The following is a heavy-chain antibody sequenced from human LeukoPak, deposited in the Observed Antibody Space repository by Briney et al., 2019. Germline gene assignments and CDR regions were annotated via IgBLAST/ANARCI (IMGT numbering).Heavy chain of an antibody. CDR2: ISAYNGNT. CDR1: GYTFTSYG. V-gene: IGHV1-18*01. J-gene: IGHJ5*02. D-gene: IGHD3-9*01. Sequence: GASVKVSCKASGYTFTSYGISWVRQAPGQGLEWMGWISAYNGNTNYAQKLQGRVTMTTDTSTSTAYMELRSLRSDDTAVHYCARANYDILTGYGENWFDPWGQGTLVTVSS. CDR3: ARANYDILTGYGENWFDP.